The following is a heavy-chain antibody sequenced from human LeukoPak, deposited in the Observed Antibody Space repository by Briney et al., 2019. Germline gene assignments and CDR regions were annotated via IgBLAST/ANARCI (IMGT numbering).Heavy chain of an antibody. CDR3: VRDVGISSSL. D-gene: IGHD6-6*01. J-gene: IGHJ4*02. V-gene: IGHV3-7*01. CDR1: GFTFSTSW. Sequence: GGSLRLSCATSGFTFSTSWMNWVRQAPGKGLEWVANIKDDGTKIYYLDSVKGRFTISRDNAKNSLYLQMNSLRAEDTAIYCCVRDVGISSSLWGQGTLVTVSS. CDR2: IKDDGTKI.